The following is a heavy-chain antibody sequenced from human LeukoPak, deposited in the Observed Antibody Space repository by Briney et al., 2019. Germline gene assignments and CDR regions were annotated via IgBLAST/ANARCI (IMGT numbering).Heavy chain of an antibody. J-gene: IGHJ5*02. CDR3: ARGNYGGVTKFDP. Sequence: SETLSLTCAVSGGSINNYFWSWIRQPPGKGLEWIGYISYSGSTNYNPSLKSRVTISVDTSKNQFSLKLNSVTTADTAVYYCARGNYGGVTKFDPWGQGALVTVSS. V-gene: IGHV4-59*01. CDR1: GGSINNYF. D-gene: IGHD3-16*01. CDR2: ISYSGST.